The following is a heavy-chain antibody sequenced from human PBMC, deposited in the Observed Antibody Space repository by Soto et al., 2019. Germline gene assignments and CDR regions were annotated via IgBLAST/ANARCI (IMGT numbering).Heavy chain of an antibody. Sequence: GGSLRLSCAASGFTFSNAWMNWVRQAPGKGLEWVGRVRSKSDGGATDYAAPVKGRFTISRDDSENTVYLQMNSLQTEDTAVYYCTTDGPLINTRAVDPLGVAYWGQGTLVTVSS. J-gene: IGHJ4*02. CDR1: GFTFSNAW. D-gene: IGHD6-19*01. V-gene: IGHV3-15*07. CDR2: VRSKSDGGAT. CDR3: TTDGPLINTRAVDPLGVAY.